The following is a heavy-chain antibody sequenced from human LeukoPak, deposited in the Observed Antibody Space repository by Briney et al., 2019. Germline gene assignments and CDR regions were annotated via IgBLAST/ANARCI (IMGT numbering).Heavy chain of an antibody. Sequence: GGSLRLSCAASGFTFRSYAMSWVRQAPGKGLEWVPSISSSSSYIYYADSVKGRLTISRDNAKNSLYLQMNSLRAEDTAVYYCARDPTPRYCSGGSCYTHYGMDVWGQGTTVTVSS. J-gene: IGHJ6*02. CDR3: ARDPTPRYCSGGSCYTHYGMDV. CDR1: GFTFRSYA. CDR2: ISSSSSYI. V-gene: IGHV3-21*01. D-gene: IGHD2-15*01.